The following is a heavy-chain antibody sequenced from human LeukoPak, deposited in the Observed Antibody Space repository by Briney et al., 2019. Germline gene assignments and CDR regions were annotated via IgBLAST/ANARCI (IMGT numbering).Heavy chain of an antibody. D-gene: IGHD3-16*01. CDR1: GFTITNAW. CDR2: IKSKTDGGTT. Sequence: GGSLRLSCAASGFTITNAWMSWVRQAPGKGMEWVGRIKSKTDGGTTDYAAPVKGRFTTSRDDSRNTLYLQMNSLKTEDTAVYYCTRVNYAAFDYWGQGTLVTVSS. J-gene: IGHJ4*02. CDR3: TRVNYAAFDY. V-gene: IGHV3-15*01.